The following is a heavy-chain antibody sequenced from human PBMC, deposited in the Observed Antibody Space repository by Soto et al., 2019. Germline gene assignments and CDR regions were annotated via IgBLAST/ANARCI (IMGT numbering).Heavy chain of an antibody. D-gene: IGHD1-26*01. CDR1: GYTFTGYF. J-gene: IGHJ4*02. CDR3: AKGWEVIMGAHY. Sequence: VASVKVSCKASGYTFTGYFIHWVRQAPGQGLEWMGWINPRSGDTNYAQNFQGRVTMTRDTSITTAYMELSTLRSDDTAVYYCAKGWEVIMGAHYWGPGTLVTVST. V-gene: IGHV1-2*02. CDR2: INPRSGDT.